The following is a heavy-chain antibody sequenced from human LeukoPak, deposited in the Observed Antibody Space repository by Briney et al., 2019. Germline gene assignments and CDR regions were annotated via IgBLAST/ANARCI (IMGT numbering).Heavy chain of an antibody. J-gene: IGHJ6*03. CDR2: ISSSSSYI. CDR3: ARGTAWLAPYYYYYMDV. D-gene: IGHD6-19*01. CDR1: GFTFSSYS. V-gene: IGHV3-21*01. Sequence: GGSLRLSCAASGFTFSSYSMNWVRQAPGKGLEWVSSISSSSSYIYYADSVKGRFTISRDNAKNSLYLQMNSLRAEDTAVYYCARGTAWLAPYYYYYMDVWGKGTTVTVSS.